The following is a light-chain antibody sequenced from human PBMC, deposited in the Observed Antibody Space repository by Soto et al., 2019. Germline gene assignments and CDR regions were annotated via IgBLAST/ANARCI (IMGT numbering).Light chain of an antibody. V-gene: IGLV2-18*02. CDR2: EVS. CDR1: SSDVGTYNR. Sequence: QSALTQPPSVSGSPGQSVTICCTGTSSDVGTYNRVSWYQQPPGTAPRLMIYEVSNRPSGVPDRFSGSKSGNTASLTISGLQPEDEADYYCSSYTSTTTFVIFGGGTKVTVL. J-gene: IGLJ2*01. CDR3: SSYTSTTTFVI.